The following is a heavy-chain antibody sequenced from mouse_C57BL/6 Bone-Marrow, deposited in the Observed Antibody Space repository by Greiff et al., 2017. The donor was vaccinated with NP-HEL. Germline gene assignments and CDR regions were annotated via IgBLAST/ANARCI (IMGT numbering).Heavy chain of an antibody. CDR2: SRNKANDYTT. CDR3: ARDWKYGYFDV. J-gene: IGHJ1*03. CDR1: GFTFSDFY. V-gene: IGHV7-1*01. Sequence: EVQVVESGGGLVQSGRSLRLSCATSGFTFSDFYMEWVRQAPGKGLEWIAASRNKANDYTTEYSASVKGRFIVSRDTSQSILYLQMNALRAEDTAIYYCARDWKYGYFDVWGTGTTVTVSS.